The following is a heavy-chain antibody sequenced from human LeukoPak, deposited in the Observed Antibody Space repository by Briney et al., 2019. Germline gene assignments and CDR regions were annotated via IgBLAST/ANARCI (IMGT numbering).Heavy chain of an antibody. J-gene: IGHJ4*02. V-gene: IGHV3-21*01. CDR2: ISGSSSYI. CDR1: GFTFSRYN. Sequence: PGGSLRLSCAASGFTFSRYNMNWVRQAPGKGLEWVSSISGSSSYIYYADSMKGRFTISRDNAKNSLYLQMNSLRAEDTAVYYCAGGYCSSTSCYFDYWGQGTLVTVSS. CDR3: AGGYCSSTSCYFDY. D-gene: IGHD2-2*01.